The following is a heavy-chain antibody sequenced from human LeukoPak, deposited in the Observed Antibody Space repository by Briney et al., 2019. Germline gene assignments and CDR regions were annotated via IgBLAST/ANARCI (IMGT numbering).Heavy chain of an antibody. CDR1: GFTFSSSA. Sequence: GGSLRLSCAASGFTFSSSAMSWVRQAPGKGLEWVSAISNNGGYTYYADSVEGRFTISRDNSKSTLCLQMNRLKAEDTAVYYCAKQLGYCSYRRCYFPYWGQGTLVTVSS. CDR3: AKQLGYCSYRRCYFPY. V-gene: IGHV3-23*01. J-gene: IGHJ4*02. D-gene: IGHD2-15*01. CDR2: ISNNGGYT.